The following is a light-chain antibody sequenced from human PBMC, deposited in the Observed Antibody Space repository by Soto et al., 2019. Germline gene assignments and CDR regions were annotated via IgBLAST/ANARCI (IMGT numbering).Light chain of an antibody. Sequence: EIVMTQSPATLSVSPGERASLSCRASQSVGSNLAWYQQTAGQAPRLLIYGASTRATGIPARFSGSGSGTDFTLTISSLQSEDFAVSSCQQYTNWPYTFGQGTKLEIK. J-gene: IGKJ2*01. CDR3: QQYTNWPYT. CDR1: QSVGSN. CDR2: GAS. V-gene: IGKV3-15*01.